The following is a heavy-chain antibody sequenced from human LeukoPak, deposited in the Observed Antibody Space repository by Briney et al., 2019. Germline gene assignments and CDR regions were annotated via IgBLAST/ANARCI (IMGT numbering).Heavy chain of an antibody. J-gene: IGHJ4*02. CDR2: IYYSGST. V-gene: IGHV4-39*01. CDR3: ARGILFDY. Sequence: SETLSLTCTVSGGSISSSSYYWGWLRQPPGKGLEWIGSIYYSGSTYYNPSLKSRVTISVDTSKNQFSLKLSSVTAADTAVYYCARGILFDYWGQGTLVTVSS. D-gene: IGHD3-9*01. CDR1: GGSISSSSYY.